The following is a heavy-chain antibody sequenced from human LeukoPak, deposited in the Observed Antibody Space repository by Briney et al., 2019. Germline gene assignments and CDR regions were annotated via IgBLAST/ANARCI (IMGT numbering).Heavy chain of an antibody. CDR2: ISVSSEST. CDR3: AKGIGRGVNDAYDI. J-gene: IGHJ3*02. CDR1: GFTFNNYA. D-gene: IGHD2-21*01. Sequence: GGSLRLSCAASGFTFNNYAMTWVRQAPGKGLEWVSAISVSSESTYYADSVKGRFTISRDNSNNTLFLQMSSLRAEDTAVYYCAKGIGRGVNDAYDIWGQGTMVTVSS. V-gene: IGHV3-23*01.